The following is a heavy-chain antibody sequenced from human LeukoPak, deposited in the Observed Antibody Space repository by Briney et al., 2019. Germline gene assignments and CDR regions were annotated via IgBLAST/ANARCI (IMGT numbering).Heavy chain of an antibody. D-gene: IGHD1-14*01. CDR1: GYSFTNYW. CDR3: ARLPGHPPEGADY. CDR2: IYPGDSDI. Sequence: KTGESLKISCKGSGYSFTNYWIGWVRQMPGKGLEWMGIIYPGDSDIRYSPSFQGQVTISADKSINTAYLQWSSLKASDTAMYYCARLPGHPPEGADYWGQGTLVTVSS. J-gene: IGHJ4*02. V-gene: IGHV5-51*01.